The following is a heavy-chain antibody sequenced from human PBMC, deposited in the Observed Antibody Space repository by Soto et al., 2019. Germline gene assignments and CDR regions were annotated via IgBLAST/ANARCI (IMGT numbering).Heavy chain of an antibody. CDR3: ARERGGLSGADV. Sequence: GGSLRLSCAGSGFTLSDYEMNWVRQAPGKGLEWVSYISTGGSSIYYADSVKGRFTIARDNGKNSVYLQMSSLRAEDTATYYCARERGGLSGADVWGQGATVTAP. V-gene: IGHV3-48*03. J-gene: IGHJ6*02. CDR2: ISTGGSSI. D-gene: IGHD1-26*01. CDR1: GFTLSDYE.